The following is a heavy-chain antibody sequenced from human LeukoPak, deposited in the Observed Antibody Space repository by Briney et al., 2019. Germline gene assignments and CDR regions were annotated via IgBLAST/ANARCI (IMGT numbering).Heavy chain of an antibody. CDR1: GYTFTGYY. CDR2: INPNSGGT. J-gene: IGHJ4*02. Sequence: GASVKVSCKASGYTFTGYYMHWVRQAPGQGLEWMGWINPNSGGTNYAQKFQGRVTMTRDTSISTAYMELSRLRSDDTAVYYCARATTYSSGWIDYWGQGTLVTVSS. V-gene: IGHV1-2*02. D-gene: IGHD6-19*01. CDR3: ARATTYSSGWIDY.